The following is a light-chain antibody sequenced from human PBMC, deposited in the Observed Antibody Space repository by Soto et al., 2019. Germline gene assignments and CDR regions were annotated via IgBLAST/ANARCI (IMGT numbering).Light chain of an antibody. CDR2: GAS. Sequence: EIVLTQSPGTLSLSPGERATLSCRASQSVTSSYFAWYQQKPGQAPRLLIYGASSRATGIPDRFSGSGSGTDFTLTISRLEPEDFAVYYCQQYGSQGTFGQGTKVDI. J-gene: IGKJ1*01. V-gene: IGKV3-20*01. CDR3: QQYGSQGT. CDR1: QSVTSSY.